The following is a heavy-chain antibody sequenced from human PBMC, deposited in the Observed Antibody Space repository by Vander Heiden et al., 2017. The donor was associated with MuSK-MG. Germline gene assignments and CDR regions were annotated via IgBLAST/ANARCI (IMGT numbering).Heavy chain of an antibody. CDR1: GFTFRSYA. CDR3: ARGGELELRLERGDY. D-gene: IGHD1-7*01. Sequence: QVQLVESGGGVVQPGRSLRLSCAASGFTFRSYAMHWVRQAPGKGLEWVAVISYDGSNKYYADSVKGRFTISRDNSKNTLYLQMNSLRAEDTAVYYCARGGELELRLERGDYWGQGTLVTVSS. CDR2: ISYDGSNK. V-gene: IGHV3-30-3*01. J-gene: IGHJ4*02.